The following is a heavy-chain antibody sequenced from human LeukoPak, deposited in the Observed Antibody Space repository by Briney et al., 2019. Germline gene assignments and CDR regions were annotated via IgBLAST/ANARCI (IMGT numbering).Heavy chain of an antibody. V-gene: IGHV3-23*01. CDR1: GFTFSTFA. CDR3: ARDSHSIVGGY. J-gene: IGHJ4*02. CDR2: IFPSGGEI. D-gene: IGHD1-26*01. Sequence: GGSLRLSCAASGFTFSTFAMIWVRQPPGKGLEWVSSIFPSGGEIHYADSVRGRFTISRDNSKSTLSLQMNSLRSEDTAVYYCARDSHSIVGGYWGQGTLVTVSS.